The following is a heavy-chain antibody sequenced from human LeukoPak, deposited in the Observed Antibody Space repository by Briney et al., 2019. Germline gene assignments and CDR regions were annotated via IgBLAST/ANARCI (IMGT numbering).Heavy chain of an antibody. CDR2: IYPGGSDT. Sequence: GGSLRLSCKGSGYSFTSYWIGWVRQMPGKGLEWMGIIYPGGSDTRYSPSFQGQVTVSADKSISTAYLQWSSLKASDTAMYYCARRMDDSSGYYYVGFDYWGQGTLVTVSS. J-gene: IGHJ4*02. V-gene: IGHV5-51*01. CDR1: GYSFTSYW. D-gene: IGHD3-22*01. CDR3: ARRMDDSSGYYYVGFDY.